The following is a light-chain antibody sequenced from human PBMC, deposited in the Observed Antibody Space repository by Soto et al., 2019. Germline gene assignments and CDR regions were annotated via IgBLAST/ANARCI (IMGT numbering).Light chain of an antibody. J-gene: IGKJ1*01. CDR2: AAS. CDR3: QRYGTSTT. CDR1: QGISSY. V-gene: IGKV1-9*01. Sequence: MPLNQYTSSLSSSVGDRGPIPFRASQGISSYLGWYQQKPGKAPNLLIYAASTLQSGVPSRFSGGGSGTDFTLTISSLQPEDFAVYYCQRYGTSTTFGQGTKVDIK.